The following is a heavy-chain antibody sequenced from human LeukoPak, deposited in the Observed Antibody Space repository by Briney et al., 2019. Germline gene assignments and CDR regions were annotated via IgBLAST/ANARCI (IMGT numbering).Heavy chain of an antibody. J-gene: IGHJ3*02. V-gene: IGHV3-30*04. CDR2: ISHDGSDK. Sequence: GGSLRLSCAASGFTLKIYPMHWVRQAPGKGLEWLSVISHDGSDKNNVDSVKGRFIISRDNSKNTIYLQLNSLRPEDTAMYYCAREGVQTTVDAFDIWGLGTMVIVSS. CDR1: GFTLKIYP. D-gene: IGHD4-17*01. CDR3: AREGVQTTVDAFDI.